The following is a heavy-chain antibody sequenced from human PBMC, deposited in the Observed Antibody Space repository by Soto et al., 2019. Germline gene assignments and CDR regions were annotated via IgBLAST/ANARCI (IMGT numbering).Heavy chain of an antibody. D-gene: IGHD3-10*01. CDR2: IYYSGST. CDR3: ARLPMVRGVIRVFDY. Sequence: SETLSLTCTVSGGSISSSSYYWGWIRQPPGKGLEWIGSIYYSGSTYYNPSLKSRVTISVDTSKNHFSLKLSSVTAADTAVYYCARLPMVRGVIRVFDYWGQGTLVTVSS. CDR1: GGSISSSSYY. J-gene: IGHJ4*02. V-gene: IGHV4-39*01.